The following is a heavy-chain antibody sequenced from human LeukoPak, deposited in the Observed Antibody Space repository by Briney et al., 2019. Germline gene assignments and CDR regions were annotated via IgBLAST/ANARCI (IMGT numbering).Heavy chain of an antibody. V-gene: IGHV4-39*01. CDR3: ARHKKYDSSGYLLGPPWYFDL. CDR1: GGSISSSSYY. J-gene: IGHJ2*01. CDR2: ICYSGST. D-gene: IGHD3-22*01. Sequence: SETLSLTCTVSGGSISSSSYYWGWIRQPPGKGLEWIGSICYSGSTYHNPSLKSRVTISVDTSKNQFSLKLSSVTAADTAVYYCARHKKYDSSGYLLGPPWYFDLWGRGTLVTVSS.